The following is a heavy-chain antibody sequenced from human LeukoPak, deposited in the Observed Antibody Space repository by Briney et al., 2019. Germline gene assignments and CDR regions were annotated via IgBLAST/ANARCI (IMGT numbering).Heavy chain of an antibody. CDR1: GFTVSSNY. Sequence: PGGSLRLSCAASGFTVSSNYMSWVRQAPGKGLEWVSAISGSGGSTYYADSVKGRFTTSRDNSKNTLYLQMNSLRAEDTAVYYCAKDPGYSYGYGYWGQGTLVTVSS. V-gene: IGHV3-23*01. D-gene: IGHD5-18*01. CDR2: ISGSGGST. CDR3: AKDPGYSYGYGY. J-gene: IGHJ4*02.